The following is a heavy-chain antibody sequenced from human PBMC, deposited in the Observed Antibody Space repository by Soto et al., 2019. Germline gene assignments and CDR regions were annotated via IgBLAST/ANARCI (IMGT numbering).Heavy chain of an antibody. J-gene: IGHJ4*02. CDR3: AKGTYYYDICAYYGY. CDR1: GFTFSSYA. Sequence: EVQLLESGGGLVQPGGSLRLSCAASGFTFSSYAMTWVRQAPGKGLEWVSAISGSGASTYYADSVKGRFTISRDNSNNTLYLQMNSLRAEDTAVYYCAKGTYYYDICAYYGYWGQGTLVTVSS. CDR2: ISGSGAST. V-gene: IGHV3-23*01. D-gene: IGHD3-22*01.